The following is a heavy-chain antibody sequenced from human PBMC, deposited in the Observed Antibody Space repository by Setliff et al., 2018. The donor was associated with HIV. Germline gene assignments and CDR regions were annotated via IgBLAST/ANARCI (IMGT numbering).Heavy chain of an antibody. J-gene: IGHJ4*02. CDR2: IYHSGTT. CDR1: GGSIINTRYY. V-gene: IGHV4-39*07. Sequence: LSLTCTVSGGSIINTRYYWGWMRQTPGKGLEWIGRIYHSGTTYYNPSLKSRVTISEDTSKKQVSLKLRSVTAADTAVYYCARVGRGSFHYWGQGTLVTVSS. CDR3: ARVGRGSFHY. D-gene: IGHD3-10*01.